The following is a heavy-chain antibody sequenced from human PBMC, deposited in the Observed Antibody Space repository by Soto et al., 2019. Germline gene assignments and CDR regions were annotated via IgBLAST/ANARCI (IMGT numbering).Heavy chain of an antibody. Sequence: GGSLRLSCAASGFTFSSYAMRWVRQAPGKGLEWVSAISGSGGSTYYADSVKGRFTISRDNSKNTLYLQMNSLRAEDTAVYYCAKSGQRWSNYDSYFDYWGQGTLVTVSS. D-gene: IGHD4-4*01. CDR1: GFTFSSYA. CDR3: AKSGQRWSNYDSYFDY. CDR2: ISGSGGST. J-gene: IGHJ4*02. V-gene: IGHV3-23*01.